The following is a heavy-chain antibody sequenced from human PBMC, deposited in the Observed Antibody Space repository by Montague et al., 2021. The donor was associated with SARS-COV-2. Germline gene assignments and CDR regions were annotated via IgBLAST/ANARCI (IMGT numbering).Heavy chain of an antibody. CDR3: ARRYGSAFDY. CDR2: ISYSGYT. D-gene: IGHD3-10*01. CDR1: GVSSSRTTSY. V-gene: IGHV4-39*01. Sequence: SQTLSLTCTVSGVSSSRTTSYWAWIRQPPGKGLEWLGSISYSGYTNYNSSLKSRVTISIDTSKNQFSLRLTSVSAADTAVYYCARRYGSAFDYWGQGTLVTVSS. J-gene: IGHJ4*02.